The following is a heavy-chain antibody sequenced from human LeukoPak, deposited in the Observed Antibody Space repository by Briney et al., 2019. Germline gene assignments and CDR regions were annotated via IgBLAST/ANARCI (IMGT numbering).Heavy chain of an antibody. Sequence: GGSLRLSCAASGFTVSSNYMSWVRQAPGKGLEWVSVFYSGGSTYYADSVKGRFTISRDNSKNTLYLQMNSLRADDTAVYYCASSRSTVVTDSFDYWGQGTLVTVSS. CDR3: ASSRSTVVTDSFDY. J-gene: IGHJ4*02. D-gene: IGHD4-23*01. V-gene: IGHV3-53*01. CDR1: GFTVSSNY. CDR2: FYSGGST.